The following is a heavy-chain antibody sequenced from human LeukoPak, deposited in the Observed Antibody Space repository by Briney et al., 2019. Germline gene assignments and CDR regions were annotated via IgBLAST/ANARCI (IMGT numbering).Heavy chain of an antibody. CDR3: ARDQGCSGGSCYDWFDP. CDR2: IYYSGST. J-gene: IGHJ5*02. V-gene: IGHV4-59*01. D-gene: IGHD2-15*01. CDR1: GGSISSYY. Sequence: SETLSLTCTVSGGSISSYYWSWIRQPPGKGLEWIGYIYYSGSTNYNPSLKSRVTISVDTPKNQFSLKLSSVTAAYTAVYYCARDQGCSGGSCYDWFDPWGQGTLVTVSS.